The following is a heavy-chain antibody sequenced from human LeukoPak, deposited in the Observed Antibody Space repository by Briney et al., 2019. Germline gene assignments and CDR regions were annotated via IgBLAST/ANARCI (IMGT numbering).Heavy chain of an antibody. CDR2: IWYDGSNK. D-gene: IGHD6-13*01. Sequence: GGSLRLSCAASGFTFSSYGMHWVRQAPGKGLEWVAVIWYDGSNKYYADSVKGRFTISGDNAKNTLYLQMNSLRAEDTAVYYCARGIAAAGIGLAFDYWGQGTLVTVSS. CDR1: GFTFSSYG. CDR3: ARGIAAAGIGLAFDY. J-gene: IGHJ4*02. V-gene: IGHV3-33*01.